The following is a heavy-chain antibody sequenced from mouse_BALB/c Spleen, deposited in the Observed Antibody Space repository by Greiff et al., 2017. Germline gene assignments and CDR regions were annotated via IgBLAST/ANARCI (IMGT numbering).Heavy chain of an antibody. J-gene: IGHJ3*01. CDR3: TRQRARAMFAY. Sequence: VQLQQSGAELVKPGASVKLSCKASGYTFTSYYMYWVKQRPGQGLEWIGEINPSNGSTNFNEKFKSKATLTVDKSSSTAYMQLSSLTSEDSAVYYCTRQRARAMFAYWGQGTLVTVSA. D-gene: IGHD3-2*01. V-gene: IGHV1S81*02. CDR1: GYTFTSYY. CDR2: INPSNGST.